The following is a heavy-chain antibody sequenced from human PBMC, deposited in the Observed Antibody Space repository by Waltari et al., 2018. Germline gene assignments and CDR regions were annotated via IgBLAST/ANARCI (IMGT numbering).Heavy chain of an antibody. V-gene: IGHV4-59*01. J-gene: IGHJ5*02. CDR1: GGSISSYY. Sequence: QVQLQESGPGLVKPSETLSLTCTDSGGSISSYYWSWIRQPPGTGLELIGYIYYSGSTNYNPSLNSRVTISVDTSKNQFSLKLSSVTAADTAVYYCARDIGPDFWSGYYNRRWFDPWGQGTLVTVSS. CDR3: ARDIGPDFWSGYYNRRWFDP. D-gene: IGHD3-3*01. CDR2: IYYSGST.